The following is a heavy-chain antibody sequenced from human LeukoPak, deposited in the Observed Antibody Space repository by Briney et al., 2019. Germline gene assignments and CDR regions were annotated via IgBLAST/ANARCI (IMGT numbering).Heavy chain of an antibody. CDR3: SRDGSGSGDV. J-gene: IGHJ6*04. D-gene: IGHD1-1*01. V-gene: IGHV3-21*01. CDR2: ISSESTNI. Sequence: GGSLRLSCAASGFNFSIYGMNWVRQAPGKGLEWVSSISSESTNIYYTDSVKGRFTIARDNAKNSLYLQMNSLIPEDTAVYYCSRDGSGSGDVWGKGTTVTVSS. CDR1: GFNFSIYG.